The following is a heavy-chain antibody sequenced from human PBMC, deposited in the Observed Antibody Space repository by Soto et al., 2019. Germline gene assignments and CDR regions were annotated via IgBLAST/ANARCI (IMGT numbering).Heavy chain of an antibody. Sequence: EVQLLESGGCLVQPGGSLRLSCAASGFTFSSYAMSWVRQAPGKGLEWVSAISGSGGSTYYADSVKGRFTISRDNSKNTLYLQMNSLRAEDTAVYYCAKAPRRVPARLGYYFDYWGQGTLVTVSS. CDR2: ISGSGGST. D-gene: IGHD6-6*01. V-gene: IGHV3-23*01. CDR1: GFTFSSYA. CDR3: AKAPRRVPARLGYYFDY. J-gene: IGHJ4*02.